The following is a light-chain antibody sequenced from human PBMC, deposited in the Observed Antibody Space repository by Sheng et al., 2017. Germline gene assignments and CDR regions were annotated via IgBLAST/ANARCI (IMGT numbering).Light chain of an antibody. V-gene: IGKV1-39*01. J-gene: IGKJ5*01. CDR2: GAS. CDR1: QSIINF. Sequence: DIQMTQSPSSLSASVGDRVTITCRASQSIINFLNWYQQKPGKAPKLLIYGASSLQSGVPSRFSGSGSGTDFTLTISSLQAEDVAVYYCQQYYSTPITFGQGTRLEIK. CDR3: QQYYSTPIT.